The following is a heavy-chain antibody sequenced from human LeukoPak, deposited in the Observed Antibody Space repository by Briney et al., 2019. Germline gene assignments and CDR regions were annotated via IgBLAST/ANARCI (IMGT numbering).Heavy chain of an antibody. Sequence: ASVKVSWKASGYTFTGLYKQWARQVPGQRLVCIASLNPNSTCTNYAQKFQGRVTMTRDTSISTAYMELSRLRSDDTAVYYCARDREGYYDILTGYYGVGAFDIWGQGTMVTVSS. CDR1: GYTFTGLY. CDR3: ARDREGYYDILTGYYGVGAFDI. CDR2: LNPNSTCT. J-gene: IGHJ3*02. V-gene: IGHV1-2*02. D-gene: IGHD3-9*01.